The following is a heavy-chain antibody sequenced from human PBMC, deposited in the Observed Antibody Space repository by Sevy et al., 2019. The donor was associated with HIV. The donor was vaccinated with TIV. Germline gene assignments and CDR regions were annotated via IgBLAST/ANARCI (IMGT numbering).Heavy chain of an antibody. Sequence: GGSLRLSCAASGFSFSAYWMNWVRQAPGKGLEWVANIKPDGSDKHYVDSAEGRFTMSRDNAKSSLYLQMNSLRVEETAMYYCAQETFGRFDSWGQGTLVTVSS. J-gene: IGHJ4*02. CDR3: AQETFGRFDS. CDR2: IKPDGSDK. V-gene: IGHV3-7*01. D-gene: IGHD1-26*01. CDR1: GFSFSAYW.